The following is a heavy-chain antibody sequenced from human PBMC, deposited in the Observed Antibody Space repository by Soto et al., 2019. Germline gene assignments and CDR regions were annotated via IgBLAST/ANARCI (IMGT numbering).Heavy chain of an antibody. CDR1: GGSISSDDYY. CDR2: TYYSGST. D-gene: IGHD3-10*01. Sequence: SETLSLTCTVSGGSISSDDYYWSWIRQPPGKGLEWIGYTYYSGSTDYNPSLKSRVTILVDTSKSQYSLKLSAVTAVDTAVYFCARDNMVRGLFDYWGQGTLVTVS. V-gene: IGHV4-30-4*01. J-gene: IGHJ4*02. CDR3: ARDNMVRGLFDY.